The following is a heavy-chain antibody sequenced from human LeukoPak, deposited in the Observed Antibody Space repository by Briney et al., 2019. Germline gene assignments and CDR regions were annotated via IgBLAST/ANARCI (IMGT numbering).Heavy chain of an antibody. V-gene: IGHV3-23*01. CDR1: GFIFTNHA. D-gene: IGHD3-10*01. Sequence: GGSLRLSCAASGFIFTNHAMSWVRQAPGKGLQWVSVISGGGRTTEYADSVKGRFTISRDNSKNTVSLQMNSLRVEDTAIYYCAKGDFGYYYYMDVWGKGTTVTVSS. CDR2: ISGGGRTT. CDR3: AKGDFGYYYYMDV. J-gene: IGHJ6*03.